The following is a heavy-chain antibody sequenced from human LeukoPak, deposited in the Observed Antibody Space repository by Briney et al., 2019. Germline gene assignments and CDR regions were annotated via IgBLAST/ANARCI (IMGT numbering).Heavy chain of an antibody. V-gene: IGHV3-53*01. J-gene: IGHJ4*02. D-gene: IGHD3-22*01. CDR3: ARDRGNYYDSSGYYWDY. Sequence: PGGSLRLSCAASGFTFSSYSMSWVRQAPGKGLEWVSVIYSGGSTYYADSVKGRFTISRDNSKNTLYLQMNSLRAEDTAVYYCARDRGNYYDSSGYYWDYWGQGTLVTVSS. CDR1: GFTFSSYS. CDR2: IYSGGST.